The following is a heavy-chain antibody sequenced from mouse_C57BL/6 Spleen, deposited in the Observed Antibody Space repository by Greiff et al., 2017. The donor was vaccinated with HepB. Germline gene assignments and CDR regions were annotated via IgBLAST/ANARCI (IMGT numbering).Heavy chain of an antibody. CDR3: ARSTAYYSNYVWYFDV. CDR1: GYTFTSYW. J-gene: IGHJ1*03. D-gene: IGHD2-5*01. Sequence: VQLQQPGAELVKPGASVKLSCKASGYTFTSYWMHWVKQRPGQGLEWIGMIHPNSGSTNYNEKFKSKATLTVDKSSSTAYMQLSSLTSEDSAVYYCARSTAYYSNYVWYFDVWGTGTTVTVSS. V-gene: IGHV1-64*01. CDR2: IHPNSGST.